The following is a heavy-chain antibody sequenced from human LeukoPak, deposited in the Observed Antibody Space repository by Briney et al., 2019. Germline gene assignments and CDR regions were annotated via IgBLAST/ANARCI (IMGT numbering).Heavy chain of an antibody. D-gene: IGHD6-13*01. CDR2: INHSGST. CDR1: GGSFSGYY. J-gene: IGHJ4*02. CDR3: ATTLKAAASY. V-gene: IGHV4-34*01. Sequence: PSETLSLTCAVYGGSFSGYYWSWIRQPPGKGLEWIGEINHSGSTNYNPSLKSRVTTSVDTSKNQFSLKLSSVTAADTAVYYCATTLKAAASYWGQGTLVTVSS.